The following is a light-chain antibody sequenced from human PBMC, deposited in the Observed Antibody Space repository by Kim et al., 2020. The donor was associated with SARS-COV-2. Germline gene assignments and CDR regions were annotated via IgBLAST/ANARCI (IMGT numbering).Light chain of an antibody. Sequence: DIQMTQSPSSLSASLGDRITITCQASQDITRNLNWYQQRPGKAPKLLIYDASNLNTGVPSRFSGSGSGTEFVFSISRLQPEDVATYYCKHYDNSPSFTFGPGTKVDIK. CDR1: QDITRN. CDR3: KHYDNSPSFT. J-gene: IGKJ3*01. V-gene: IGKV1-33*01. CDR2: DAS.